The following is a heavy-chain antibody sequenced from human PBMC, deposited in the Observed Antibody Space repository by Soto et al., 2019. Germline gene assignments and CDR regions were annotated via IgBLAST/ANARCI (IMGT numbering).Heavy chain of an antibody. CDR1: GFTFSSYG. CDR2: ISYDGSNK. CDR3: AKADCSRTSRYSGY. D-gene: IGHD2-2*02. V-gene: IGHV3-30*18. J-gene: IGHJ4*02. Sequence: GGSLRLSCAASGFTFSSYGMHCVRQAPGKGLEWLAVISYDGSNKYYADSVEGRFTISRDNSKNTLYLQMNSLRAEDTAVYYCAKADCSRTSRYSGYWGQGT.